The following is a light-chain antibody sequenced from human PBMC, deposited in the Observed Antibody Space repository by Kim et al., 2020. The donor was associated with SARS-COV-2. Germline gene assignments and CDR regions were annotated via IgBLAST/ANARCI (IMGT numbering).Light chain of an antibody. CDR1: QGISSA. Sequence: AIQLTQSPSSLSASVGDRVTITCRASQGISSALAWYQQKPGKAPKLLIYDASSLESGVPSRFSGSRSGTDFTLTISSLQPEDFATYYCQQFNSYPHTFGQGPSWRS. J-gene: IGKJ2*01. V-gene: IGKV1-13*02. CDR3: QQFNSYPHT. CDR2: DAS.